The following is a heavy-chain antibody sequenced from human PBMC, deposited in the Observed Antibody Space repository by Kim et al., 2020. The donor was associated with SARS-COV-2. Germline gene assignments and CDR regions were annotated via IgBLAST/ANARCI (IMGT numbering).Heavy chain of an antibody. CDR1: GGSISSSSHS. CDR3: ARVGISSLLDY. V-gene: IGHV4-39*01. CDR2: IYCSGST. Sequence: SETLSLTCTVSGGSISSSSHSWGWIRQPPGKGLEWIGSIYCSGSTHYNPSLKSRVTISVDTSKNQFSLKVNSVTAADTAIYYCARVGISSLLDYWGQGAL. D-gene: IGHD2-15*01. J-gene: IGHJ4*02.